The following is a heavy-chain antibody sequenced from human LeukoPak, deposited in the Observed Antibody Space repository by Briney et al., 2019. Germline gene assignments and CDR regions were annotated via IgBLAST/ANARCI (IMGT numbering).Heavy chain of an antibody. CDR1: GGSISSYY. CDR3: ARDRLDNGWSTLDS. CDR2: INHSGST. Sequence: SETLSLTCTVSGGSISSYYWSWIRQPPGKGLEWIGEINHSGSTNYNPSLKSRVTISVDTSKNQFSLRLNSVTAADTAVYYCARDRLDNGWSTLDSWGRGTLVTVSS. V-gene: IGHV4-34*01. D-gene: IGHD6-19*01. J-gene: IGHJ4*02.